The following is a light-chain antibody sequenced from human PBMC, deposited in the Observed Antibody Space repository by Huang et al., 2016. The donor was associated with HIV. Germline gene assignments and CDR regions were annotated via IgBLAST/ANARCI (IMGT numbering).Light chain of an antibody. V-gene: IGKV3-11*01. CDR2: DAS. J-gene: IGKJ4*01. CDR1: QSISNH. Sequence: DIVLTQSPATLSLSPGERATLACRASQSISNHLAWYQQKPGQAPRLLIYDASKRATGTPARFGGSGSGTDFTLTISSLEPDDFAVYYSHHRGNWRTFGGGTKVEIK. CDR3: HHRGNWRT.